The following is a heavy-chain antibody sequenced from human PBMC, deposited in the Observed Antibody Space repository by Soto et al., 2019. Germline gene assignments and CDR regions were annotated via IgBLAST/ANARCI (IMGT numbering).Heavy chain of an antibody. Sequence: GASVKVSCKASGYTFTGYYMHWVRQAPGQGLEWMGWINPNSGGTNYAQKFQGWVTMTRDTSISTAYMELSRLRSDDTAVYYCAIGAQQIEGPPIPYYDAFDIWGQGTMVTVSS. CDR3: AIGAQQIEGPPIPYYDAFDI. CDR1: GYTFTGYY. D-gene: IGHD2-8*01. CDR2: INPNSGGT. V-gene: IGHV1-2*04. J-gene: IGHJ3*02.